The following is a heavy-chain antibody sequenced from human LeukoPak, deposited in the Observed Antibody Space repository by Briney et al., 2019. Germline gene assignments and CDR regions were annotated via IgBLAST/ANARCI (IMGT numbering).Heavy chain of an antibody. Sequence: SETLSLTCTVSGGSISSYYWSWIRQPPGKGLEWIGYIYYSGSTNYNPSLTSRVTMSVDTSKNQFSLKLTSVTAADTAVYYCARDRCNSTTCASRGAFDIWGQGTMVTVS. V-gene: IGHV4-59*12. CDR1: GGSISSYY. CDR2: IYYSGST. D-gene: IGHD2-2*01. J-gene: IGHJ3*02. CDR3: ARDRCNSTTCASRGAFDI.